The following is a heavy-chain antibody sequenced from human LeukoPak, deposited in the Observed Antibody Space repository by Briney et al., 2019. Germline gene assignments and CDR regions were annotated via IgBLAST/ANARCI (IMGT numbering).Heavy chain of an antibody. CDR2: INHSRST. V-gene: IGHV4-39*01. CDR1: GGSISSSSYY. CDR3: ARRVGRWFGERAYYYNYMDV. D-gene: IGHD3-10*01. J-gene: IGHJ6*03. Sequence: SETLSLTCTVSGGSISSSSYYWGWIRQPPGKGLEWIGEINHSRSTKYKSSLKSRVTISVDTSKNQFSLKLSSLTAADTAVYYCARRVGRWFGERAYYYNYMDVWGKGTTVTISS.